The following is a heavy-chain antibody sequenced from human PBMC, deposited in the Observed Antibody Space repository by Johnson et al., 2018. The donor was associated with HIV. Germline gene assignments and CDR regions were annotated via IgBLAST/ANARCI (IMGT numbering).Heavy chain of an antibody. J-gene: IGHJ3*02. Sequence: QVQLVESGGGVVQPGRSLRLSCAASGFTFSSYAMHWVRQAPGKGLEWVAVISYDGSNNYYADSVQGRFTISRDTSKNTMHGQMNSRNTEDTAVYYGSRHGGAPYSSSWYPLFGAFDIWGQGTMVTVSS. D-gene: IGHD6-13*01. CDR1: GFTFSSYA. CDR3: SRHGGAPYSSSWYPLFGAFDI. CDR2: ISYDGSNN. V-gene: IGHV3-30-3*01.